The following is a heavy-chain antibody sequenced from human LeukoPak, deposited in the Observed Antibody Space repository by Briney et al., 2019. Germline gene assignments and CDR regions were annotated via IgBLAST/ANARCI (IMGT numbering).Heavy chain of an antibody. CDR1: GFTFSRYA. Sequence: GGSLRLSCAASGFTFSRYAMNWVRQAPGKGLEWVSTITYTGGSTYYTDSVKGRFTISRDNSKNTLYLQMNSLRAEDTAVYYCARDGIASRYYFYDMDVWGQGTTVTVSS. CDR3: ARDGIASRYYFYDMDV. V-gene: IGHV3-23*01. J-gene: IGHJ6*02. CDR2: ITYTGGST. D-gene: IGHD3-3*02.